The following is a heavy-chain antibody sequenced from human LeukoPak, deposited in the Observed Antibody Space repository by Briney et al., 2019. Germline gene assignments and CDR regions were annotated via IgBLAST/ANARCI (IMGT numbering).Heavy chain of an antibody. CDR2: INHSGST. CDR3: ARRPIAARPGYYYYMDV. D-gene: IGHD6-6*01. J-gene: IGHJ6*03. V-gene: IGHV4-34*01. Sequence: PSETLSLTCAVYGGSFSGYYWNWIRQPPGKGLEWIGEINHSGSTIYNPSLKSRVTISIDTSKNQFSLKLSSVTAADTAVYYCARRPIAARPGYYYYMDVWGKGTTVTVSS. CDR1: GGSFSGYY.